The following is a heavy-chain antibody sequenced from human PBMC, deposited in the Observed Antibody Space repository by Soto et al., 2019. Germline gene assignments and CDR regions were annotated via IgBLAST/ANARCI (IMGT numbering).Heavy chain of an antibody. D-gene: IGHD6-13*01. CDR1: GFTFSSHW. CDR3: ARSFSWYYFDY. CDR2: IKQDGSEK. V-gene: IGHV3-7*01. J-gene: IGHJ4*02. Sequence: EVQLVESGGGLVQPGGSLRLSCAASGFTFSSHWMSWVRQAPGKGLEWVANIKQDGSEKYYVDSVKGRFTISRDNAKNSLYLQMNSLRAEDTAVYYCARSFSWYYFDYWGQGTLVTVSS.